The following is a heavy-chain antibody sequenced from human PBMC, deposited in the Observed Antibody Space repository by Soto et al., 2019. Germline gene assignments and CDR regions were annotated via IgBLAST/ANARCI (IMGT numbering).Heavy chain of an antibody. J-gene: IGHJ4*02. Sequence: QVKLVESGGGVVQPGRSLRLSCAVSGFTFRSYGMHWVRQAPGKGLEWVALIWYDGSSKFYADSVKGRFTISRDNSKNTLSLEMSSLRDEDTAMYYCAKPRYDFWSGYYHPFDGWGQGTLVTVSS. V-gene: IGHV3-33*06. CDR1: GFTFRSYG. CDR3: AKPRYDFWSGYYHPFDG. CDR2: IWYDGSSK. D-gene: IGHD3-3*01.